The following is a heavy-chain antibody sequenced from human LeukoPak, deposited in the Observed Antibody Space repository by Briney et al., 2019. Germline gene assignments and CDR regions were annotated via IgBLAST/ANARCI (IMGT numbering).Heavy chain of an antibody. Sequence: SETLSLTCTVSGGSISSYYWSWIRQPAGKGLEWIGCIYTSGSTNYNPSLKSRVTMSVDTSKNQFSLKLSSVTAADTAVYYCARDGDIVVVPDHNWFDPWGQGTLVTVSS. V-gene: IGHV4-4*07. D-gene: IGHD2-2*01. CDR1: GGSISSYY. CDR2: IYTSGST. CDR3: ARDGDIVVVPDHNWFDP. J-gene: IGHJ5*02.